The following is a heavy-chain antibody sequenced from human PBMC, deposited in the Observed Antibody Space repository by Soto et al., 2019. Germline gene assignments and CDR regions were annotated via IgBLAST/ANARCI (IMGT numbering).Heavy chain of an antibody. CDR2: IVVGSGNT. V-gene: IGHV1-58*01. J-gene: IGHJ6*02. CDR1: GFTFTSSA. CDR3: AAVPRGNYYYYGMDV. Sequence: SVKVSCKASGFTFTSSAVQWVRQARGQRLEWIGWIVVGSGNTNYAQKFQERVTITRDMSTSTAYMELSSLRSEDTAVYYCAAVPRGNYYYYGMDVWGQGTTVTVSS.